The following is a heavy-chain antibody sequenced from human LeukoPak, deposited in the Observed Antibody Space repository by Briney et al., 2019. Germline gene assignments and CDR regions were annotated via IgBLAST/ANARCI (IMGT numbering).Heavy chain of an antibody. D-gene: IGHD5-12*01. CDR3: ARLLSWLQEYYFDY. V-gene: IGHV5-51*01. CDR2: IYPGDSDT. Sequence: GESLKISCQGSGSICTSYWIGWVRQLPGKGLEWMEIIYPGDSDTRYSPSFQGQVTISADKSISTAYLQWSSLKASDTAMYYCARLLSWLQEYYFDYWGQGTLVTVSS. CDR1: GSICTSYW. J-gene: IGHJ4*02.